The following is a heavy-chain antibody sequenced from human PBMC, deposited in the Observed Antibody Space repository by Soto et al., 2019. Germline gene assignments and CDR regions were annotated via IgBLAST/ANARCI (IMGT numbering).Heavy chain of an antibody. V-gene: IGHV2-70*11. D-gene: IGHD6-19*01. CDR2: IDWDDDK. CDR1: GFSLSSRGMS. J-gene: IGHJ4*02. CDR3: ARTNTPTSRWYYFDY. Sequence: SGPTLVNPTQTLTLTCTFSGFSLSSRGMSVSWIRQPPGKALEWLARIDWDDDKYYSTSLKTRLSISKDTSKNQVVLTVANMDPVDTATYYCARTNTPTSRWYYFDYWGQGTLVTVSS.